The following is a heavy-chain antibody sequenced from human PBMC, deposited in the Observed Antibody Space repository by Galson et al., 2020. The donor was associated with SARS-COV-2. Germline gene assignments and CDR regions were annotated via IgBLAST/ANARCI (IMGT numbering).Heavy chain of an antibody. CDR1: GGSISSSSYY. J-gene: IGHJ4*02. CDR2: IYYSGST. V-gene: IGHV4-39*01. Sequence: SETLSLTCTVSGGSISSSSYYWGWIRQPPGKGLEWIGSIYYSGSTYYNPSLKSRVTISVDTSKNQFSLKLSSVTAADTAVYYCARQRHSIPGYCTGGVCRPFDYWGQGTLVTVSS. D-gene: IGHD2-8*02. CDR3: ARQRHSIPGYCTGGVCRPFDY.